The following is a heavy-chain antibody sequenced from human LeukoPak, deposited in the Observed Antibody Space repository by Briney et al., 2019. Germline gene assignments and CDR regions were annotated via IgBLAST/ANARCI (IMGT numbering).Heavy chain of an antibody. CDR2: IYSGGST. D-gene: IGHD2-21*02. V-gene: IGHV3-53*01. Sequence: PGGSLRLSCAASGFTVSSNSMSWVRQAPGKGLEWVSVIYSGGSTYYADSVKGRFTISRDNSKNTLYLQMNSLRAEDTAIYYCARQGAYCGGDCYSDYWGQGTLVTVSS. J-gene: IGHJ4*02. CDR3: ARQGAYCGGDCYSDY. CDR1: GFTVSSNS.